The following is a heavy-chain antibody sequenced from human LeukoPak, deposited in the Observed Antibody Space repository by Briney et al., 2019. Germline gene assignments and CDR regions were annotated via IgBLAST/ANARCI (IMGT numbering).Heavy chain of an antibody. CDR2: INHSGST. J-gene: IGHJ2*01. Sequence: SETLSLTCAVYGGSLSGYYWSWIRQPPGKGLEWIGEINHSGSTSYNPSLKSRVTISVDTSKNQFSLKLSSVSAADTAVYYCARGKYYGSGSYDLGWYFDLWGRGTLVTVSS. CDR1: GGSLSGYY. V-gene: IGHV4-34*01. CDR3: ARGKYYGSGSYDLGWYFDL. D-gene: IGHD3-10*01.